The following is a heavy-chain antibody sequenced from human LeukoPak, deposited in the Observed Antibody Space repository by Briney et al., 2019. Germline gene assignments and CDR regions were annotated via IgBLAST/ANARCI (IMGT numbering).Heavy chain of an antibody. CDR1: GYTFTGYY. Sequence: ASVKVSCKASGYTFTGYYMHWVRQAPGQGLECMGWINPNSGGTNYAQKFQGRVTMTRNTSISTAYMELSSLRSDDTAVYYCARDDDILTGYRHENYYYYGMDVWGQGTTVTVSS. D-gene: IGHD3-9*01. CDR3: ARDDDILTGYRHENYYYYGMDV. CDR2: INPNSGGT. V-gene: IGHV1-2*02. J-gene: IGHJ6*02.